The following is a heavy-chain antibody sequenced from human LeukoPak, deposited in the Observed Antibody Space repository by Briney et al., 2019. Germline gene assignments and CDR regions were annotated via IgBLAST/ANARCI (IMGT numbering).Heavy chain of an antibody. CDR1: GYTFTGYY. CDR2: INPNSGGT. CDR3: ARRAVAGTSYYYYYGMDV. Sequence: ASVKVSCKASGYTFTGYYMHWVRQAPGQGLEWMGWINPNSGGTNYAQKFQGWVTMTRDTSISTAYMELSRLRSDDTAVYYCARRAVAGTSYYYYYGMDVWGQGTKVTVSS. V-gene: IGHV1-2*04. D-gene: IGHD6-19*01. J-gene: IGHJ6*02.